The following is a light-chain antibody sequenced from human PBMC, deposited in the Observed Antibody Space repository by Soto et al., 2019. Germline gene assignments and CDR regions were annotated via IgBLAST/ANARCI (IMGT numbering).Light chain of an antibody. CDR3: KQRSDWPLT. CDR2: AAY. V-gene: IGKV3D-20*02. J-gene: IGKJ4*01. CDR1: QSVSSNS. Sequence: EIVLTQSPATLSLSPGESATLSCRTSQSVSSNSLAWHQQKPGQAPRLLMYAAYSRATGIQARFSGSGSGTDFTLTIRSLEPEDFAVYYCKQRSDWPLTFGGGTKVDIK.